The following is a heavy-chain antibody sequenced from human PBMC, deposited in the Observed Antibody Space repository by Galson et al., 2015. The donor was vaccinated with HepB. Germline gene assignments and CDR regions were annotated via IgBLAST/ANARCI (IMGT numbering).Heavy chain of an antibody. CDR1: GDSVSSNSAA. V-gene: IGHV6-1*01. D-gene: IGHD4-17*01. CDR3: ARVESVTTDWYFDL. J-gene: IGHJ2*01. Sequence: CAISGDSVSSNSAAWNWIRQSPLRGLEWLGRTYYRSKWYNDYAVSVKSRITINPDTSKNQFSLQLNSVTPEDTAVYYCARVESVTTDWYFDLWGRGTLVTVSS. CDR2: TYYRSKWYN.